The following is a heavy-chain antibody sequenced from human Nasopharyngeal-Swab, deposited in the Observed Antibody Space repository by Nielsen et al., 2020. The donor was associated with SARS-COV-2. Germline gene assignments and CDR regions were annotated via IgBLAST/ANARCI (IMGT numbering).Heavy chain of an antibody. CDR3: AREYSGSYLGVDY. V-gene: IGHV3-30*03. CDR2: ISYDGSNK. J-gene: IGHJ4*02. Sequence: GGSLRLSCAASGFTFSSYGMHWVRQAPGKGLEWVAVISYDGSNKYYADSVKGRFTISRDNSKNTLYLQMNSLRAEDTAVYYCAREYSGSYLGVDYWGQGTLVTVSS. CDR1: GFTFSSYG. D-gene: IGHD1-26*01.